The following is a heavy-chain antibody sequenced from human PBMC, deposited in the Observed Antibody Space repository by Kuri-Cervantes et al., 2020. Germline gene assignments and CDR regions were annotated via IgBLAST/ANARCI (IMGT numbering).Heavy chain of an antibody. CDR1: GGTFSSYA. Sequence: SVKVSCKASGGTFSSYAISWVRQAPGQGLEWMGGIIPIFGTANYAQKFQGRVTIIADESTSTAYMELSSLRSEDTAVYYCARVTRRYNWNDLSRDYYYMDVWGKGTTVTVSS. CDR3: ARVTRRYNWNDLSRDYYYMDV. V-gene: IGHV1-69*13. D-gene: IGHD1-1*01. CDR2: IIPIFGTA. J-gene: IGHJ6*03.